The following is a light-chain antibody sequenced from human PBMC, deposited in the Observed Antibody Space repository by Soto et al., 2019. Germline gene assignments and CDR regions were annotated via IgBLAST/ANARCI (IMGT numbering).Light chain of an antibody. V-gene: IGKV1-39*01. Sequence: DIQMTQSPSSLSASVGDTVTITCRASQTMNSYLNWYQQKPGQAPKLLIYVASSLQSGVPSRFSGRGSGTDFTLAISSLEPEDFATYYCQQSYNIPLTFGPGTKVDIK. J-gene: IGKJ3*01. CDR1: QTMNSY. CDR3: QQSYNIPLT. CDR2: VAS.